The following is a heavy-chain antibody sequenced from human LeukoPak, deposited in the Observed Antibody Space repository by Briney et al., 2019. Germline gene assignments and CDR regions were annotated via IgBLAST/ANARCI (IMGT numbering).Heavy chain of an antibody. J-gene: IGHJ4*02. CDR1: GYTFTGYY. CDR2: INPNSGGT. V-gene: IGHV1-2*02. Sequence: ASVKVSCKASGYTFTGYYMHWVRQAPGQGLEWMGWINPNSGGTNYAQKFQGRVTMTRDASISTAYMELSRLRSDDTAVYYCARDSAPMLYYYDSSGYYPDYWGQGTLVTVSS. D-gene: IGHD3-22*01. CDR3: ARDSAPMLYYYDSSGYYPDY.